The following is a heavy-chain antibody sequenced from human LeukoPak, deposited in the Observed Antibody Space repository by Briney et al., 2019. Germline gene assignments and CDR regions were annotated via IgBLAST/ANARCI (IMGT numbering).Heavy chain of an antibody. D-gene: IGHD1-26*01. Sequence: PGGSLRLSCAASGFTFSSYGMHWVRQAPGKGLEWVAVISYDGSNKYYADSVKGRFTISRDNSKNTLYLQMNSLRAEDTAVYYCARDRGGVGALDAFDIWGQGTMVTVSS. CDR3: ARDRGGVGALDAFDI. CDR1: GFTFSSYG. CDR2: ISYDGSNK. V-gene: IGHV3-30*03. J-gene: IGHJ3*02.